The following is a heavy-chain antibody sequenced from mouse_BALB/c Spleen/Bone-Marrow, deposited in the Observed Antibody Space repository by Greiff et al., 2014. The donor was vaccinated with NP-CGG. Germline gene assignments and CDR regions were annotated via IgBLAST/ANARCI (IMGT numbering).Heavy chain of an antibody. CDR1: GFNIKDTY. J-gene: IGHJ4*01. CDR2: IDPANGNT. Sequence: VQLQQSGAELVKPGASVKLSCTASGFNIKDTYMHWVKQRPKQGLEWIGRIDPANGNTKYDPKFQGKATITADTSSNTAYLQLSSLTSEDTAVDYCARWEYSAIDYWGQGTSVTVSS. D-gene: IGHD4-1*01. V-gene: IGHV14-3*02. CDR3: ARWEYSAIDY.